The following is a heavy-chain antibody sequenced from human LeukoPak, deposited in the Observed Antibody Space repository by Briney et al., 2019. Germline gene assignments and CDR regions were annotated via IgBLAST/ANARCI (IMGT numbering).Heavy chain of an antibody. CDR1: GFTFSSYW. CDR3: AGYSSGWYMDY. D-gene: IGHD6-19*01. CDR2: INSDGSIT. J-gene: IGHJ4*02. Sequence: GGSLRLSCAASGFTFSSYWMHWVRQAPGKGLVWVSRINSDGSITNHADSVKGRFTISRDNAKNTLYLQVNSLRAEDTAVYYCAGYSSGWYMDYWGQGTLVTVSS. V-gene: IGHV3-74*01.